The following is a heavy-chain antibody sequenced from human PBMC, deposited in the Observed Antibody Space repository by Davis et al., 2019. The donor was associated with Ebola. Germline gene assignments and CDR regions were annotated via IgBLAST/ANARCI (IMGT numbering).Heavy chain of an antibody. CDR3: ARYNWNFGGFDP. Sequence: SETLSLTCTVSGGSISSYYWSWIRQPPGKGLEWIGYIYYSGSTNYNPSLKSRVTLSVDTSKNQFSLKLTPVTAADTAVYYCARYNWNFGGFDPWGQGTLVIVSS. V-gene: IGHV4-59*01. CDR1: GGSISSYY. CDR2: IYYSGST. J-gene: IGHJ5*02. D-gene: IGHD1-20*01.